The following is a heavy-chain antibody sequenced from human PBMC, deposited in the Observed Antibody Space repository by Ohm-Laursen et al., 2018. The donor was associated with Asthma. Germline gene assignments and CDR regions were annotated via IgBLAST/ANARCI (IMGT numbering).Heavy chain of an antibody. J-gene: IGHJ4*02. Sequence: GSLRLSCAASGFTFSSYAMSWVRQAPGKGLEWVSLINSAGDTKYADSVKGRFTFSRDNSKNTLFLQMDSLRVEDTAVYYCARGGGRYLIDDWGQGTVVTVSS. CDR2: INSAGDT. V-gene: IGHV3-23*01. D-gene: IGHD1-1*01. CDR1: GFTFSSYA. CDR3: ARGGGRYLIDD.